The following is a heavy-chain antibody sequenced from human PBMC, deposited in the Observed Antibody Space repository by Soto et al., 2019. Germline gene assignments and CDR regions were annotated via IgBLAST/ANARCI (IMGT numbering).Heavy chain of an antibody. Sequence: QVQLVESGGGVVQPGRSLRLSCAASGFTFSSYSMHWVRQAPGKGLEWVAVISSDESNKYSADFVKGRFTISRDNSKTTLYLQMNSLRADDTAMYYCACGYWLDYWGQGTLVTVSS. J-gene: IGHJ4*02. V-gene: IGHV3-30*03. CDR3: ACGYWLDY. CDR1: GFTFSSYS. D-gene: IGHD3-22*01. CDR2: ISSDESNK.